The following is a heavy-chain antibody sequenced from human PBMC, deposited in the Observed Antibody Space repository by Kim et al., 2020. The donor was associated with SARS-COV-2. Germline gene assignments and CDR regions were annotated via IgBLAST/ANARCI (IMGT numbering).Heavy chain of an antibody. J-gene: IGHJ6*02. CDR1: GFTFSSYW. Sequence: GGSLRLSCAASGFTFSSYWMSWVRQAPGKGLEWVANINQDGSEKYYVDSVKGRFTISRDNAKNSLYLQMNSLRAEDTAVYYCARVFEVPVSIFLFYYYYGMDVGGQGTTVSVSS. D-gene: IGHD2-2*01. V-gene: IGHV3-7*03. CDR2: INQDGSEK. CDR3: ARVFEVPVSIFLFYYYYGMDV.